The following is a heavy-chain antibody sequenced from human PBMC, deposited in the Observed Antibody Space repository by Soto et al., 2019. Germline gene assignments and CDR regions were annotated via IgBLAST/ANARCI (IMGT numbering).Heavy chain of an antibody. CDR1: GFTFSNAW. D-gene: IGHD3-22*01. Sequence: EVQLVESGGGLVKPGGSLRLSCAASGFTFSNAWMSWVRQAPGKGLEWVGRIKSKTDGGTTDYAAPVKGRFTISRDDSKNTLYLQMNSLKTEDTAVYYCTGRITMLVAPGYWGQGTLVTVSS. CDR2: IKSKTDGGTT. CDR3: TGRITMLVAPGY. V-gene: IGHV3-15*01. J-gene: IGHJ4*02.